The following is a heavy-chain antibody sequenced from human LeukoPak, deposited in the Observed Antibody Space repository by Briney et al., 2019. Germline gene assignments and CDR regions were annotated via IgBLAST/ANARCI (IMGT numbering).Heavy chain of an antibody. CDR2: ISGSGGST. Sequence: GGSLRLSCAASGFTFSSYAMSWVRQAPGKGLEWVSAISGSGGSTYYADSVKGRFTISRDNSKSTLYLQMNSLRAEDTAVYYCAKLRGLRGGIFSLHDYWGQGTLVTVSS. V-gene: IGHV3-23*01. J-gene: IGHJ4*02. CDR3: AKLRGLRGGIFSLHDY. CDR1: GFTFSSYA. D-gene: IGHD3-3*01.